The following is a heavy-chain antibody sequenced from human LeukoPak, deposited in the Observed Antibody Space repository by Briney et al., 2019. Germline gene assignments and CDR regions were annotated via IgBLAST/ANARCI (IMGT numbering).Heavy chain of an antibody. D-gene: IGHD6-19*01. V-gene: IGHV1-46*01. CDR3: ARGAIAVAGMDY. J-gene: IGHJ4*02. CDR2: INPSGGST. Sequence: ASVKVSCMASGYTFTSYYMHWVRQAPGQGREWMGIINPSGGSTSYAQKFQGRVTMTRDMSTSTVYMELSSLRSEDTAVYYCARGAIAVAGMDYWGQGTLVTVSS. CDR1: GYTFTSYY.